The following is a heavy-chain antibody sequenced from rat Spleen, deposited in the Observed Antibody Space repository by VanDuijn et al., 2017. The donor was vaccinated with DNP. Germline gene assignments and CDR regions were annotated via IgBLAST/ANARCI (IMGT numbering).Heavy chain of an antibody. V-gene: IGHV2-30*01. Sequence: QVQLKESGPGLVQPSQTLSLTCTVSGFSLTSYHVHWVRQPPGKGLEWMGLIWTGGSTEYNSALKSRLSISRDTSKSQVFLKMNSLQTEDIATYYCARDRGDGTYYSPFGFWGQGVMVTVSS. D-gene: IGHD1-12*02. J-gene: IGHJ2*01. CDR2: IWTGGST. CDR1: GFSLTSYH. CDR3: ARDRGDGTYYSPFGF.